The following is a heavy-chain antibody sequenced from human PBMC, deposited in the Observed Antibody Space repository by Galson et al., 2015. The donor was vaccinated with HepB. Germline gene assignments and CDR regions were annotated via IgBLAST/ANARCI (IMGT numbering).Heavy chain of an antibody. J-gene: IGHJ1*01. Sequence: LSLSCAASGFTFSSYWMSWVRQAPGKGLEWVANIKQDGSEKYYVDSVKGRFTISRDNAKNSLYLQMNSLRAEDTAVYYCARDALGYCSSTSCPRGYFQHWGQGTLVTVSS. CDR2: IKQDGSEK. V-gene: IGHV3-7*03. CDR1: GFTFSSYW. D-gene: IGHD2-2*01. CDR3: ARDALGYCSSTSCPRGYFQH.